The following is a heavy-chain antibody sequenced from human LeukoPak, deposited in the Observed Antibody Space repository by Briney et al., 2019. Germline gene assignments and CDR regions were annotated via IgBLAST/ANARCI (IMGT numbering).Heavy chain of an antibody. J-gene: IGHJ4*02. CDR2: INHSGST. CDR1: GGSFSGYY. CDR3: ARGPNYYDSSGYYFFDY. V-gene: IGHV4-34*01. D-gene: IGHD3-22*01. Sequence: SETLSLTCAVYGGSFSGYYWSWIRQPPGKGLEWIGEINHSGSTNYNPSLKGRVTISVDTSKNQFSLKLSSVTAADTAVYYCARGPNYYDSSGYYFFDYWGQGTLVTVSS.